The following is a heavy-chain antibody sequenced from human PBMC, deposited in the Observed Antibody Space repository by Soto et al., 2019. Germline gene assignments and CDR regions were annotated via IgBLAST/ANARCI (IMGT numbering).Heavy chain of an antibody. CDR1: GFTFADHG. CDR3: TRAPLRCSGGSCYSADS. V-gene: IGHV3-49*04. D-gene: IGHD2-15*01. J-gene: IGHJ4*02. CDR2: IRSGRYGATT. Sequence: GGCLRLSCTTSGFTFADHGMSWVRQAPGKGLDWLGFIRSGRYGATTEYAASVKGRFTVSRDDSKNVAYLQLNNLDTEDTGVYYCTRAPLRCSGGSCYSADSWGRGTHVTVYS.